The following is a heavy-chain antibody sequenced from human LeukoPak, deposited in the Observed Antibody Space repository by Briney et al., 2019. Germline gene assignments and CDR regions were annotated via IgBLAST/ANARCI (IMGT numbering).Heavy chain of an antibody. CDR2: IYYSGST. CDR1: GGSISSHY. V-gene: IGHV4-59*11. J-gene: IGHJ5*02. Sequence: PSETLSLTCTVSGGSISSHYWSWIRQRPGKGLECIGYIYYSGSTKYNPSLKSRVTISVDTSKNQFSLKLSSVTAADTAVYYCARGGTTVTPGLLWFDPWGQGTLVTVSS. D-gene: IGHD4-17*01. CDR3: ARGGTTVTPGLLWFDP.